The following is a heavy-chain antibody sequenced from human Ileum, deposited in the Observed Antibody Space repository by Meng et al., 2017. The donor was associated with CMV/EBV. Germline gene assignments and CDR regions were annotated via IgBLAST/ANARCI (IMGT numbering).Heavy chain of an antibody. CDR2: ISASTSAI. D-gene: IGHD3-3*01. Sequence: GESLKISCVASGFSFTSYEMNWVRQIPGKGLEWISYISASTSAIYYAASVKGRFTISRDNVKSSLYLLMESLRADDTAIYYCVRGGSSGTLKYFDYWGQGELVTVSS. CDR1: GFSFTSYE. J-gene: IGHJ4*02. V-gene: IGHV3-48*03. CDR3: VRGGSSGTLKYFDY.